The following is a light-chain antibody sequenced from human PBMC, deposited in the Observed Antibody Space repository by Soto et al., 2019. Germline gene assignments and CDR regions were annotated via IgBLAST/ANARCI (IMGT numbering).Light chain of an antibody. CDR1: QSVSSSY. CDR2: GAS. V-gene: IGKV3-20*01. J-gene: IGKJ3*01. CDR3: QQYGISPFT. Sequence: EIVLTQSPGTLSLSPGERATLSCRAGQSVSSSYLAWYQQKPGQTPRLLIYGASSRATGIPDRFSGSGSGTDFTLTISRLEPEDFTVYYCQQYGISPFTFGPGTKVDVK.